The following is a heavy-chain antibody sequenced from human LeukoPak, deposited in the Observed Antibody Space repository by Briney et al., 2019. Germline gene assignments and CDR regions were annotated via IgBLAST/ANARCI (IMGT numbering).Heavy chain of an antibody. D-gene: IGHD1-1*01. V-gene: IGHV3-43*01. CDR2: ISWDGGST. Sequence: GGSLRLSCAASGFTFDDYTMHWVRQAPGKGLEWVSLISWDGGSTYYADSVKGRFTISRDNSKNSLYLQMNSLRTEDTALYYCAKDTPGTNGSYMDVWGKGTTVTVSS. CDR3: AKDTPGTNGSYMDV. J-gene: IGHJ6*03. CDR1: GFTFDDYT.